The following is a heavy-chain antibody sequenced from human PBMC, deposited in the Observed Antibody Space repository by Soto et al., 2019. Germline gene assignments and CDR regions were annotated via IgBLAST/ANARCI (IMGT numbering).Heavy chain of an antibody. CDR1: GFTFSFYT. J-gene: IGHJ4*02. CDR3: LREGGDLRGSAVFDY. D-gene: IGHD3-16*01. Sequence: EPQMVESGGGLVQPGGSLRLSCAASGFTFSFYTMNWVRQTPGKGLEWLAYISRGGSSIYYADSVKGRFTVSRDNANNSITTHLKRLRSEDADVSNCLREGGDLRGSAVFDYWGQGTLVTVSS. CDR2: ISRGGSSI. V-gene: IGHV3-48*01.